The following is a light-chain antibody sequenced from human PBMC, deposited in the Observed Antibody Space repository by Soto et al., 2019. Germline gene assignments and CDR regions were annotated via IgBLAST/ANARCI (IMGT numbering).Light chain of an antibody. CDR1: QRISSS. CDR2: STS. Sequence: DIQMTQSPSSLSASVGDRITITCRASQRISSSLNWYQQKPGKVPKVLIYSTSTLQRGVTSRFSGSRSGTEFTLSISSLQPEDFATYFCQQSYSVPLSFGGGTKVEI. CDR3: QQSYSVPLS. J-gene: IGKJ4*01. V-gene: IGKV1-39*01.